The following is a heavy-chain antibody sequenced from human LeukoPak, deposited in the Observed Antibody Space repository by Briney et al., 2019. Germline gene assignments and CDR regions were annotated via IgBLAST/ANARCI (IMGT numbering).Heavy chain of an antibody. CDR1: GGSISSYY. CDR2: ISDSGNT. D-gene: IGHD6-13*01. CDR3: ARVGRSSWYFFDY. V-gene: IGHV4-59*01. J-gene: IGHJ4*02. Sequence: SETLSLTCTVSGGSISSYYWSWIRQPPGKGLEWIGYISDSGNTNYNPSLKSRVTISVDTSKNQFSLKLSSVTAADTAVYYCARVGRSSWYFFDYWGQGTLVTVSS.